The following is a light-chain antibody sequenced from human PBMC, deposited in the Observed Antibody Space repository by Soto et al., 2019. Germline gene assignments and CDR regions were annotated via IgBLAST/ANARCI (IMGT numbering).Light chain of an antibody. CDR1: QSVSEH. J-gene: IGKJ2*01. CDR2: DAS. CDR3: QQYSRWPPT. Sequence: EIVLTQSPATLSLSPGDRATLSCRASQSVSEHLAWYQQRPGQAPRLVIYDASKRATGIPARFSGSGSGTDFTLTISSLETEDFAVYYCQQYSRWPPTFGQGTKLAIK. V-gene: IGKV3-11*01.